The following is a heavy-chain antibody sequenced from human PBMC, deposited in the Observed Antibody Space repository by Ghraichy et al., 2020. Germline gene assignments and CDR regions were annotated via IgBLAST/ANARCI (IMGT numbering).Heavy chain of an antibody. D-gene: IGHD3-10*01. CDR2: IIPIFGTA. CDR1: GGTFSSYA. CDR3: ASLGANYYGSGSYYWSH. Sequence: SVKVSCKASGGTFSSYAISWVRQAPGQGLEWMGGIIPIFGTANYAQKFQGRVTITADESTSTAYMELSSLRSEDTAVYYCASLGANYYGSGSYYWSHWGQGTLVTVSS. J-gene: IGHJ4*02. V-gene: IGHV1-69*13.